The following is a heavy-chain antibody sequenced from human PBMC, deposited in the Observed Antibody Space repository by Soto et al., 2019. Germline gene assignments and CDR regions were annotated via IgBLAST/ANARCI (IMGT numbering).Heavy chain of an antibody. CDR1: GGSISSGDYY. Sequence: PSETLSLTCTVSGGSISSGDYYWSWIRQPPGKGLEWIGYIYYSGSTYYNPSLKSRVTISVDTSKNQFSLKLSSVTAADTAAYYCARDDSFNSSPYYYYYGMDVWGQGTTVTVSS. CDR2: IYYSGST. D-gene: IGHD6-13*01. J-gene: IGHJ6*02. CDR3: ARDDSFNSSPYYYYYGMDV. V-gene: IGHV4-30-4*01.